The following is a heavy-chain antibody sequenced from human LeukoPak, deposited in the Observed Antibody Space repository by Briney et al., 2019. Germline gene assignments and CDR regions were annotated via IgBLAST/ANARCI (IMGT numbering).Heavy chain of an antibody. CDR2: ISWNSANI. CDR1: GFTFDDYA. J-gene: IGHJ4*02. CDR3: ARDCEGGYSYIDY. V-gene: IGHV3-9*01. D-gene: IGHD5-18*01. Sequence: GGSLRLSCAASGFTFDDYAMHWVRQAPGKGLEWVSGISWNSANIGYADSVKGRFTISRDNSKNTLYLQMNSLRAEDTAVYYCARDCEGGYSYIDYWGQGTLVTVSS.